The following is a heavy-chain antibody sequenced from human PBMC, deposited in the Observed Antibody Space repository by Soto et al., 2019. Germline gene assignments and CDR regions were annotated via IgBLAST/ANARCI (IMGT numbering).Heavy chain of an antibody. CDR2: IYYSGST. Sequence: SETLSLTCTVSGGSISSGGYYWIWIRQHPGKGLEWIGYIYYSGSTNYNPSLKSRVTISVDTSKNQFSLKLSSVTAADTAVYYCARLSKDGNPDYWGQGTLVTVSS. CDR3: ARLSKDGNPDY. J-gene: IGHJ4*02. CDR1: GGSISSGGYY. V-gene: IGHV4-61*08.